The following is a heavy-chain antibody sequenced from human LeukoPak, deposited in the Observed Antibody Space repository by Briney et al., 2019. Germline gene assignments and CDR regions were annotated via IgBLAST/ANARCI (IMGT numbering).Heavy chain of an antibody. CDR3: ARLYYYDSSGNNWFDP. V-gene: IGHV4-39*07. CDR1: GGSISSSSYY. Sequence: PPETLSLTCTVSGGSISSSSYYWGWIRQPPGKGLEWIGSIYYSGSTYYNPSLKSRVTISVDTSKNQFSLKLNSVTAADTAVYYCARLYYYDSSGNNWFDPWGQGTLVTVSS. J-gene: IGHJ5*02. D-gene: IGHD3-22*01. CDR2: IYYSGST.